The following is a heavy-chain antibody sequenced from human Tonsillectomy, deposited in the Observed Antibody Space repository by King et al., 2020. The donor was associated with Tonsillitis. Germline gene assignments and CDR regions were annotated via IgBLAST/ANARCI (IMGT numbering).Heavy chain of an antibody. J-gene: IGHJ6*02. D-gene: IGHD3-10*01. CDR1: GFTFSSYA. V-gene: IGHV3-23*04. CDR2: ISGSSGTT. Sequence: VQLVESGGGLVQPGGSLRLSCAASGFTFSSYAMSWVRQAPGKGLEWVSGISGSSGTTYHADSVKGRFTISRDNAKNTLYLQVNSLRADDTAVYYCARVTYYYGSYYFDVMDVWGQGTTVTVSS. CDR3: ARVTYYYGSYYFDVMDV.